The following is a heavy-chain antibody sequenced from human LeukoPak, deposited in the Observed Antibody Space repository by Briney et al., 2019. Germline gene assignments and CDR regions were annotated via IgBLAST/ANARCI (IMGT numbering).Heavy chain of an antibody. CDR2: ISGSGGST. D-gene: IGHD3-3*01. CDR3: AKEGPNTSGKTYYDFWSGSVGFDY. J-gene: IGHJ4*02. Sequence: GGSLRLSCAASGFTFSSYAMSWVRQAPGKGLEWVSAISGSGGSTYYADSVKGRCTISRDNSKNTLYLQMNSLRAEDTAVYYCAKEGPNTSGKTYYDFWSGSVGFDYWGQGTLVTVSS. CDR1: GFTFSSYA. V-gene: IGHV3-23*01.